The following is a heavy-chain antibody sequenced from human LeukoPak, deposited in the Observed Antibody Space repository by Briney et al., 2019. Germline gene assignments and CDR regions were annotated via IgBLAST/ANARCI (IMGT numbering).Heavy chain of an antibody. V-gene: IGHV3-21*01. CDR3: ARDYYDSSGYRRPLDY. D-gene: IGHD3-22*01. CDR2: ISSSSSYI. Sequence: GGSLRLSCAASGFTFSSYSMNWVRQAPGKGLEWVSSISSSSSYIYYADSVKGRFTISRDNAKNSLYLRMNSLRAEDTAVYYCARDYYDSSGYRRPLDYWGQGALVTVSS. CDR1: GFTFSSYS. J-gene: IGHJ4*02.